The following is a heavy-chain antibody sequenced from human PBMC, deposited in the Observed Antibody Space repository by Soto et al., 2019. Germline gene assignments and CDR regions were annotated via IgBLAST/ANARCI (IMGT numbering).Heavy chain of an antibody. CDR2: TYYRSKWYN. J-gene: IGHJ3*02. Sequence: QVQLQQSGPGMVKPSQTLSLTCAISGDSVSSNSAAWNWIRQSPSRGLEWLGRTYYRSKWYNDYAVSVKSRITINPDTSKNQFSLQLNSVTPEDTAVYYCAREALFQQWLVPDAFDIWGQGTMVTVSS. D-gene: IGHD6-19*01. V-gene: IGHV6-1*01. CDR3: AREALFQQWLVPDAFDI. CDR1: GDSVSSNSAA.